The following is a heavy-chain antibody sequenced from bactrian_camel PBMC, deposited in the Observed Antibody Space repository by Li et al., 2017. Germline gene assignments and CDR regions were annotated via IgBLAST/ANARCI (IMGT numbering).Heavy chain of an antibody. V-gene: IGHV3S54*01. D-gene: IGHD3*01. CDR3: VSDSLGSCRSVSPVGH. Sequence: QVQLVESGGGSVHSGGSLRLTCGSSGYIQMTFCMGWFRQAPGKEREAVAAIYPGTDKTYYRDSVKGRSTISQNNAQKTTYLQMDNLTPEDTGLYYCVSDSLGSCRSVSPVGHWGQGTQVTVS. CDR1: GYIQMTFC. CDR2: IYPGTDKT. J-gene: IGHJ6*01.